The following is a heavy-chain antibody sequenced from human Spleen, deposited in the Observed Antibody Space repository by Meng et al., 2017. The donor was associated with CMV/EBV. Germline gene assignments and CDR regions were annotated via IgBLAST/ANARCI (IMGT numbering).Heavy chain of an antibody. CDR3: AREGGTVYVGVVIRGAFDI. D-gene: IGHD3-3*01. Sequence: GGSLRLSCAASGFTFSSYAMHWVRQAPGKGLEWVAVISYDGSNKYYADSVKGRFTISRDNSKNTLYLQMNSLRAEDTAVYYCAREGGTVYVGVVIRGAFDIWGQGTMVTVSS. CDR1: GFTFSSYA. V-gene: IGHV3-30-3*01. J-gene: IGHJ3*02. CDR2: ISYDGSNK.